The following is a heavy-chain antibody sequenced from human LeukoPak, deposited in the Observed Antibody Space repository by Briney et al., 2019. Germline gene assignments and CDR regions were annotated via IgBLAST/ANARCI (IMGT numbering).Heavy chain of an antibody. CDR2: IKQDGSGK. Sequence: GGSLRLSCAASGFTLSSYWMSWVRQAPGKGLEWVATIKQDGSGKYYVDSVKGRFTISRDSAKNSLYLQMNSLRAEDTAVYYCARFKNYGDWGQGTLVTVSS. CDR1: GFTLSSYW. D-gene: IGHD3-10*01. J-gene: IGHJ4*02. V-gene: IGHV3-7*01. CDR3: ARFKNYGD.